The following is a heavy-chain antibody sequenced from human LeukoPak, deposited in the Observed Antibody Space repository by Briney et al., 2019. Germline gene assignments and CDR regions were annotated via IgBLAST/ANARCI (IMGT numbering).Heavy chain of an antibody. Sequence: SETLSLTCAVSGGSFSDFYWSWIRQPPGKGLEWIGEINHSGSTNYNPSLKSRVTISVDTSKNQFSLKLSSVTAADTAVYYCARRRVIGSGRYGNWFDPWGQGTLVTVSS. CDR1: GGSFSDFY. J-gene: IGHJ5*02. D-gene: IGHD6-19*01. V-gene: IGHV4-34*01. CDR3: ARRRVIGSGRYGNWFDP. CDR2: INHSGST.